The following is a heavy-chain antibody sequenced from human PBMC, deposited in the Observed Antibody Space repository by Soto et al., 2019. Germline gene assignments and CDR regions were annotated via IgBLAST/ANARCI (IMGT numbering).Heavy chain of an antibody. V-gene: IGHV3-21*01. J-gene: IGHJ4*02. CDR2: ISSSSSYI. CDR3: ARDAHYYDSSGYYY. Sequence: GGSLRLSCAASGFTFSSYSMNWVRQAPGKGLEWVSSISSSSSYIYYADSVKGRFTISRDNAKNSLYLQMNSLRAEDTAVYYCARDAHYYDSSGYYYWGQGTLVTVSS. D-gene: IGHD3-22*01. CDR1: GFTFSSYS.